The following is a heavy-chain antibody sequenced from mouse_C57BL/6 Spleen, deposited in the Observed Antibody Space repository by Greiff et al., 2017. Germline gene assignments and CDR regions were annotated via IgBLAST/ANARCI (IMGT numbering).Heavy chain of an antibody. CDR3: ARRDYDYDGRYFDY. CDR2: IDPSDSYT. Sequence: QVQLQQPGAELVMPGASVKLSCKASGYTFTSYWMHWVKQRPGQGLEWIGEIDPSDSYTNYNQKFKGKSTLTVDKSSSTAYMQLSSLTSEDSAVYYCARRDYDYDGRYFDYWGQGTTLTVSS. CDR1: GYTFTSYW. J-gene: IGHJ2*01. D-gene: IGHD2-4*01. V-gene: IGHV1-69*01.